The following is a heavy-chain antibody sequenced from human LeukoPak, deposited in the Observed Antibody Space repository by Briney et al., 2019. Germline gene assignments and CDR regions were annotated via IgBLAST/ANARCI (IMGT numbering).Heavy chain of an antibody. V-gene: IGHV4-61*02. CDR1: GGSISSGSYY. CDR3: ARDGEGLFDY. D-gene: IGHD3-10*01. CDR2: IYTSGST. Sequence: PSETLPLTCTVSGGSISSGSYYWSWIRQPAGKGLEWIGRIYTSGSTNYNPSLKSRVTISVDTSKNQFSLKLSSVTAADTAVYYCARDGEGLFDYWGQGTLVTVSS. J-gene: IGHJ4*02.